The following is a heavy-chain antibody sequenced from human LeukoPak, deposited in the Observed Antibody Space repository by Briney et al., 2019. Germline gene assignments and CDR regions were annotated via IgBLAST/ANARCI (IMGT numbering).Heavy chain of an antibody. CDR2: LYHTGST. V-gene: IGHV4-39*01. D-gene: IGHD5-24*01. CDR1: GGSLSTSSYY. Sequence: SETLSLTCTVSGGSLSTSSYYWGWIRQPPGKGLEWIGRLYHTGSTYYNPSLKSRVNISVDTSKNQFSLKLNSVTAADTAVYYCARQADFALVEMATIMFDYWGQGTLVTVSS. J-gene: IGHJ4*02. CDR3: ARQADFALVEMATIMFDY.